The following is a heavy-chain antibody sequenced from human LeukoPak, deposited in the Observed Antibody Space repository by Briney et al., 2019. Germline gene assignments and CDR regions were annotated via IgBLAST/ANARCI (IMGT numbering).Heavy chain of an antibody. V-gene: IGHV1-2*02. CDR3: ARDGYYDFWSGYLAHDAFDI. CDR2: INPNSGGT. Sequence: ASVKVSCKASGYTFTASYMHWVRQAPGQGPEWMGWINPNSGGTRSAQKFQGRVTMTRDTSITTAYMELRSLRSDDTAVYYCARDGYYDFWSGYLAHDAFDIWGQGTMVTVSS. J-gene: IGHJ3*02. CDR1: GYTFTASY. D-gene: IGHD3-3*01.